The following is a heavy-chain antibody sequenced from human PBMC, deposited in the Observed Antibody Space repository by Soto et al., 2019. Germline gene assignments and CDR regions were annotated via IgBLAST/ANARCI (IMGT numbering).Heavy chain of an antibody. D-gene: IGHD3-10*01. Sequence: EVQLVESGGGLIQPGGSLRLSCAVSGFTVSNNYMSWVRQAPGKGLEGVSVIYSGGYTAYGDSVKGRFTISRDNSKNTLYLQKNGRRPRIPALYSGARRRGGGGYWGQGTLVTVSS. J-gene: IGHJ4*02. CDR1: GFTVSNNY. V-gene: IGHV3-53*01. CDR2: IYSGGYT. CDR3: ARRRGGGGY.